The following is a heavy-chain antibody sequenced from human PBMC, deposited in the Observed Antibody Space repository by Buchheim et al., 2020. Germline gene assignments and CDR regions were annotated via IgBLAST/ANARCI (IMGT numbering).Heavy chain of an antibody. CDR3: ARRRDGYRD. V-gene: IGHV3-30*03. Sequence: QVQLVESGGGVVQPGRSLRLSCAASGFTFSGYDMHWVRQAPGKGLEWVAIISYDGSDKYYADSVKGRFTISRDNSKNPLYLQMSSLRAEDTAVYYCARRRDGYRDWGQGTL. CDR2: ISYDGSDK. J-gene: IGHJ4*02. CDR1: GFTFSGYD. D-gene: IGHD5-24*01.